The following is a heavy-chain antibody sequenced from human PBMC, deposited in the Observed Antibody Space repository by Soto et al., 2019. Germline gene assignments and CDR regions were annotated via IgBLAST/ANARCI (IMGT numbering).Heavy chain of an antibody. J-gene: IGHJ6*02. Sequence: EVKLLESGGGLIPPGASARLSCAASGFTVNSHAMSWVRQAPGKGLEWVASISGSGDGTYYGDSVKGRFTISRDSSSSTLYLQMNNLRGEDTAVYFCTKSRRGILMVYGFGGMDVWGQGTTVTVSS. V-gene: IGHV3-23*01. CDR2: ISGSGDGT. CDR1: GFTVNSHA. D-gene: IGHD2-8*01. CDR3: TKSRRGILMVYGFGGMDV.